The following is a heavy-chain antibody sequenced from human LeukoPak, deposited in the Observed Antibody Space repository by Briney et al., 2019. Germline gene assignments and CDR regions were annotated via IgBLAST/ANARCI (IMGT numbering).Heavy chain of an antibody. D-gene: IGHD3-10*01. CDR2: IYNSGST. CDR3: ARTSARGAQFDY. Sequence: PSETLALNCSVSGDSISRLYWRWTRQPGGRGRVCMWRIYNSGSTNYNPSLKSPVTMSLDTSKSQLSLTLTTVSAADTAVYYCARTSARGAQFDYWGERTPVTVSS. V-gene: IGHV4-4*07. CDR1: GDSISRLY. J-gene: IGHJ4*02.